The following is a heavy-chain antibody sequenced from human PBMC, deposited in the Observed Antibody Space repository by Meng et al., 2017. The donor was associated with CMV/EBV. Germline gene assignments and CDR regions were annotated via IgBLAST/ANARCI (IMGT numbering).Heavy chain of an antibody. CDR2: ISAYNGNT. V-gene: IGHV1-18*01. J-gene: IGHJ4*02. Sequence: ASGYTFISYGISWVRQAPGQGLEWMGWISAYNGNTNYAQKLQGRVTMTTDTSTSTAYMELRSLRSDDTAVYYCARSPPGAILYYFDYWGQGTLVTVSS. CDR1: GYTFISYG. CDR3: ARSPPGAILYYFDY. D-gene: IGHD3-10*01.